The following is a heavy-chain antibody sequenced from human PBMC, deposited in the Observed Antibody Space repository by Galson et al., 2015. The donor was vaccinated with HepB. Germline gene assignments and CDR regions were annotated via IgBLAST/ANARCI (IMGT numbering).Heavy chain of an antibody. Sequence: ETLSLTCTVSGGSISSYYWSWIRQPPGKGLEWIGYIYYSGSTNYNPSLKSRVTISVDTSKNQFSLKLSSVTAADTAVYYCARTTVIYWYFDLWGRGTLVTVSS. CDR1: GGSISSYY. D-gene: IGHD4-17*01. CDR2: IYYSGST. CDR3: ARTTVIYWYFDL. V-gene: IGHV4-59*08. J-gene: IGHJ2*01.